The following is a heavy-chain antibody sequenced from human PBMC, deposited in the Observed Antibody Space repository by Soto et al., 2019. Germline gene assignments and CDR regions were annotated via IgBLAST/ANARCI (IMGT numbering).Heavy chain of an antibody. CDR2: MNPNSGNT. CDR1: GYTFTSYD. Sequence: QVQLVQSGAEVKKPGASVKVSCKASGYTFTSYDINWVRQATGQGLEWMGWMNPNSGNTGYAQKFQGRGTITRNTSISTAYMELSSLRSEDTAVYYCARAGDSGYDYGEGGYYGMDVWGQGTTVTVSS. J-gene: IGHJ6*02. CDR3: ARAGDSGYDYGEGGYYGMDV. V-gene: IGHV1-8*01. D-gene: IGHD5-12*01.